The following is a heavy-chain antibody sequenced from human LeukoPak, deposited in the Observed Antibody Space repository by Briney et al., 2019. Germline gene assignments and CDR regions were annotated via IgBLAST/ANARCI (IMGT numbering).Heavy chain of an antibody. Sequence: ASVKVSCKASGYSFTGYYIHWVRQAPGQGLAWMGWINPYSGDTTYAQKFQGRLTLTRDTSISTAYMELSRLRSDDTAVYYCARARYYDCWGQGTLVTVSS. CDR1: GYSFTGYY. CDR2: INPYSGDT. D-gene: IGHD3-10*01. J-gene: IGHJ4*02. CDR3: ARARYYDC. V-gene: IGHV1-2*02.